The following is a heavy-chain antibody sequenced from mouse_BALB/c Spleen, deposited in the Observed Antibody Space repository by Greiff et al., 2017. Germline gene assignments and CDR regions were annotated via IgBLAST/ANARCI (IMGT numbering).Heavy chain of an antibody. CDR3: ARSLLRLRSYAMDY. Sequence: QVQLQQSGAELMKPGASVKISCKATGYTFSSYWIEWVKQRPGHGLEWIGEILPGSGSTNYNEKFKGKATFTADTSSNTAYMQLSSLTSEDSAVYYCARSLLRLRSYAMDYWGQGTSVTVSS. D-gene: IGHD1-2*01. CDR2: ILPGSGST. J-gene: IGHJ4*01. V-gene: IGHV1-9*01. CDR1: GYTFSSYW.